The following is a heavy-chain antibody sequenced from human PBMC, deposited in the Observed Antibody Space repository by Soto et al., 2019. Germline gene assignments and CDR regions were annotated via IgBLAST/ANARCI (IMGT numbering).Heavy chain of an antibody. CDR2: INAGNGNT. V-gene: IGHV1-3*05. D-gene: IGHD6-13*01. Sequence: QVQLVQSGAEEKKPGASVKVSCKASGYTFTSYAMHWVRQAPGQRLEWMGWINAGNGNTKHSQKLQGRVTITTDTSASTAYMQLRSLRSEDTAVYYCAGDVAAADYWGQGTLVTVSS. CDR3: AGDVAAADY. CDR1: GYTFTSYA. J-gene: IGHJ4*02.